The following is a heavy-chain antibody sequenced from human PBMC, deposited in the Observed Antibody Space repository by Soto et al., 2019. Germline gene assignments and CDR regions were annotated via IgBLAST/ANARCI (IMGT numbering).Heavy chain of an antibody. V-gene: IGHV3-21*01. Sequence: EVQLVESGGGLVKPGGSLRLSCAASGFTFSSYSMNWVRQAPGKGLEWVSSISSSSSYIYYADSVKGRFTISRDNAKNSPYLKMNSLRAEDTAVYYCARGYHYSDSSGYDKWDAFDIWGQGTMVTVSS. CDR1: GFTFSSYS. J-gene: IGHJ3*02. CDR3: ARGYHYSDSSGYDKWDAFDI. CDR2: ISSSSSYI. D-gene: IGHD3-22*01.